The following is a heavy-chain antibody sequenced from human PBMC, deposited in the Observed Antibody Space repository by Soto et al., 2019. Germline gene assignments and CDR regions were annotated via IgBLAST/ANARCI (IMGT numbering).Heavy chain of an antibody. CDR2: ISYDGSNK. Sequence: GGSLRLSCASSVFTFSSYAMHWVRQAPGKGLEWVAVISYDGSNKYYADSVKGRFTISRDNSKNTLYLQMNSLRAEDTAVYYCARDPYSSGWYGNGDYWGQGTLVTVSS. J-gene: IGHJ4*02. V-gene: IGHV3-30-3*01. CDR3: ARDPYSSGWYGNGDY. D-gene: IGHD6-19*01. CDR1: VFTFSSYA.